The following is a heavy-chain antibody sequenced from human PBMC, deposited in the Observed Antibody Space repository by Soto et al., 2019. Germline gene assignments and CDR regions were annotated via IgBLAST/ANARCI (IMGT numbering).Heavy chain of an antibody. CDR3: TTQLRSIGYCISTSCYYFDY. V-gene: IGHV3-73*02. CDR2: IRSKANSYAT. J-gene: IGHJ4*02. D-gene: IGHD2-2*01. CDR1: GFTFSGSA. Sequence: EVQLVESGGGLVQPGGSLKLSCAASGFTFSGSAMHWVRQASGKGLEWVGRIRSKANSYATAYAASVKGRFTISRDDSKNTAYLQMNSLKTEDTAVYYCTTQLRSIGYCISTSCYYFDYWGQGTLVTVSS.